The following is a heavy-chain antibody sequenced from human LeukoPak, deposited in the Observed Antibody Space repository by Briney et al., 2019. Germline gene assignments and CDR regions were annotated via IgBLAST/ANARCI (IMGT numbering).Heavy chain of an antibody. CDR1: GYTFTGYY. CDR2: INPNSGGT. V-gene: IGHV1-2*02. J-gene: IGHJ4*02. Sequence: ASVTVSCKPSGYTFTGYYMHWVRQAPGQGLEWMGWINPNSGGTNYAQNFQGRVTMTRDTSITTAYMELSRLRSDDSAVYYCARGYCSGGSCPFDYWGQGTLVSVSS. D-gene: IGHD2-15*01. CDR3: ARGYCSGGSCPFDY.